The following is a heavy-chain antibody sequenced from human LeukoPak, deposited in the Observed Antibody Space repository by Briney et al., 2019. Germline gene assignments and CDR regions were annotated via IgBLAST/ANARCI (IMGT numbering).Heavy chain of an antibody. V-gene: IGHV3-74*01. Sequence: SGGSLRLSCAASGFTFSKYWMLWVRQAPGKGLESGSRINTDGTVTTYADSVKGRFTVSRDNADNTMFLQMNSVRDEDTAVYYCATKQWLAPPPDSWGQGTPVSVSS. D-gene: IGHD6-19*01. J-gene: IGHJ4*02. CDR2: INTDGTVT. CDR1: GFTFSKYW. CDR3: ATKQWLAPPPDS.